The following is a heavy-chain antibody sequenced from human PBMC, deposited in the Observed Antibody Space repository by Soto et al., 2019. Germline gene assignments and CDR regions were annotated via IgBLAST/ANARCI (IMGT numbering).Heavy chain of an antibody. CDR1: GYTFTSYA. J-gene: IGHJ1*01. V-gene: IGHV1-3*01. D-gene: IGHD6-13*01. CDR3: ARDRGRAAAGTRYFQH. Sequence: ASVKVSCKASGYTFTSYAMHWVRQAPGQRLEWMGWINAGNGNTKYSQKFQGRVTITRDTSASTAYMELSSLRSEDTAVYYCARDRGRAAAGTRYFQHWGQGTLVTVSS. CDR2: INAGNGNT.